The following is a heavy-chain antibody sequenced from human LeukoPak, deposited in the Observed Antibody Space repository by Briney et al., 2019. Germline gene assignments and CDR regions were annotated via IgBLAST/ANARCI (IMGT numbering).Heavy chain of an antibody. V-gene: IGHV1-46*01. CDR3: ASSPTAMAPLDY. D-gene: IGHD5-18*01. Sequence: ASVKVSCKASGYTFTSYYMHWVRQAPGQGLEWMGIINPSGGSTSYAQKFQGRVTVTRDTSTSTVYMELSSLRSEDTAVYYCASSPTAMAPLDYWGQGTLITVSS. CDR2: INPSGGST. CDR1: GYTFTSYY. J-gene: IGHJ4*02.